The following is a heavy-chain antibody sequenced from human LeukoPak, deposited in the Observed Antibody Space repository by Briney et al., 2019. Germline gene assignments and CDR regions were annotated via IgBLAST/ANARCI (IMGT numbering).Heavy chain of an antibody. CDR3: ADDFDN. Sequence: GGSLRLSCAASGFTFSNYAMNWVRQAPGKGLEWVSGITSGGERTYYRDSVKGRFAISRDNFRDTVFLQMNSLTDEDTAVYYCADDFDNWGQGTPITVSS. CDR2: ITSGGERT. V-gene: IGHV3-23*01. CDR1: GFTFSNYA. J-gene: IGHJ4*02.